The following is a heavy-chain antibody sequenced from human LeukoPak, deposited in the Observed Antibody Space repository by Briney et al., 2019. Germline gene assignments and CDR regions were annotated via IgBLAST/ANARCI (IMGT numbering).Heavy chain of an antibody. D-gene: IGHD1-1*01. CDR3: VRDLDSVAFF. V-gene: IGHV3-21*01. CDR1: GFTFSTYS. Sequence: GGSLRLSCAASGFTFSTYSMTWVRQAPGKGLEWVSSITSSSSYIYYADSVKGRFTISRDNAKSSLYLQMNSLRAEDTALYYCVRDLDSVAFFWGQGTLVTVSS. J-gene: IGHJ4*02. CDR2: ITSSSSYI.